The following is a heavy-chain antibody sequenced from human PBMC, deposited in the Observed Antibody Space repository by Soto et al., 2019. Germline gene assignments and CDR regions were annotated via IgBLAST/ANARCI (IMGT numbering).Heavy chain of an antibody. V-gene: IGHV1-2*02. CDR1: GYTFTGYY. J-gene: IGHJ4*02. Sequence: GASVKVSCKASGYTFTGYYMHWVRQAPGQGLEWMGWINPNSGGTNYAQKFQGRVTMTRDTSISTAYMELSRLRSDDMAVYYCARGLVSEQLVQSYWGQGTLVTVSS. D-gene: IGHD6-6*01. CDR2: INPNSGGT. CDR3: ARGLVSEQLVQSY.